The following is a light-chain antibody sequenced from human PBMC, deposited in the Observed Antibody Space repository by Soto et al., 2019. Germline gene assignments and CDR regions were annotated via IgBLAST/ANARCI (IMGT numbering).Light chain of an antibody. V-gene: IGKV3-20*01. Sequence: EIVVTQSPGTLSLSPGATATLSCRASQNIISSYLAWYQQKPGRAPRLLIYGAFTRAAGIPDRFSGSGSGTDFTLTISRLEPEDSAVYYCQQYGSSPTFGPGTTVDIK. CDR1: QNIISSY. CDR3: QQYGSSPT. CDR2: GAF. J-gene: IGKJ3*01.